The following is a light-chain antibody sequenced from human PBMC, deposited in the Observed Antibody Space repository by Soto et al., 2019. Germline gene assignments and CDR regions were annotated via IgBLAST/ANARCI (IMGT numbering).Light chain of an antibody. Sequence: SYELTQQPSVSVSPGQTASITCSGDKLGDKYTCWYQQKPGQSPVLVIYQHSQRPSGIPERFSGSNSGNTATLTISGTQAMDEADYYCQAWDSSTDVVFGGGTKLTVL. CDR1: KLGDKY. J-gene: IGLJ2*01. CDR3: QAWDSSTDVV. CDR2: QHS. V-gene: IGLV3-1*01.